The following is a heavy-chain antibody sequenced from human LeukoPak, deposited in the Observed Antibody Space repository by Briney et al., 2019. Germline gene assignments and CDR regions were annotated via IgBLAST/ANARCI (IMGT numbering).Heavy chain of an antibody. CDR1: GFTFCTYV. V-gene: IGHV3-64D*06. CDR2: ISSNGDNT. CDR3: VRGTGY. J-gene: IGHJ4*02. Sequence: GGSLRLSCSVSGFTFCTYVMHWVRQAPGKGLEYVSAISSNGDNTYYADSVKGRFTISRDNSKNTLYLQMSSLRADDTAVYYCVRGTGYWGQGTLVTVSS.